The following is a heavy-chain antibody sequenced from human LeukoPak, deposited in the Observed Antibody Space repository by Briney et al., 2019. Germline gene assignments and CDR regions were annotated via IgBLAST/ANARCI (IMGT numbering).Heavy chain of an antibody. Sequence: SENLSLICTVSGGSITGYYWTWIRQPPGKGLESIGYIYYSGSTSYNPSLKSRVTISVDTSKNQFSLNLRSVTAADTAVYYCARSGSASWADWGQGTLVTVSS. CDR1: GGSITGYY. J-gene: IGHJ4*02. D-gene: IGHD1-26*01. V-gene: IGHV4-59*08. CDR2: IYYSGST. CDR3: ARSGSASWAD.